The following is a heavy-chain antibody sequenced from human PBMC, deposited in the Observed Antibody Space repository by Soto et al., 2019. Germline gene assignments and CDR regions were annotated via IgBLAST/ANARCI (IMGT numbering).Heavy chain of an antibody. CDR1: GFTFSSYS. J-gene: IGHJ5*02. V-gene: IGHV3-21*01. Sequence: GGSLRLSCAASGFTFSSYSMNWVRQAPGKGLEWVSSISSSSSYIYYADSVKGRFTISRDNAKNSLYLQMTSLRAEDTAVYYCARDLYDFWSERSNWFDPWGQGTLVTVSS. D-gene: IGHD3-3*01. CDR3: ARDLYDFWSERSNWFDP. CDR2: ISSSSSYI.